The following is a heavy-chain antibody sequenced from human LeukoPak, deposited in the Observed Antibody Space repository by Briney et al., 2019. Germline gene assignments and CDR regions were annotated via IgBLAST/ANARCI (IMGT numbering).Heavy chain of an antibody. J-gene: IGHJ4*02. CDR2: ISSSSSYM. D-gene: IGHD6-13*01. V-gene: IGHV3-21*01. CDR1: GFTFDDYG. Sequence: GGSLRLSCAASGFTFDDYGMSWVRHAPGKGLEWVSSISSSSSYMYYADSVKGRFTISRDNAKNSLYMQVNSLRAEDTAVYYCARGGYSSSWYHDSWGQGTLVTVSS. CDR3: ARGGYSSSWYHDS.